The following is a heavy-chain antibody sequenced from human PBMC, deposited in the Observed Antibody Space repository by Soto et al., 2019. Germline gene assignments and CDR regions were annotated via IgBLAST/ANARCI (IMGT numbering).Heavy chain of an antibody. CDR2: ISGSGGST. CDR3: AKLQLRNYYYYYGMDV. V-gene: IGHV3-23*01. D-gene: IGHD5-18*01. J-gene: IGHJ6*02. Sequence: GGSLRLSCAASGFTFSSYAISWVRQAPGKGLEWVSAISGSGGSTYYADSVKGRFTISRDNSENTLYLQMNSLRAEDTAVYYCAKLQLRNYYYYYGMDVWGQGTTVTVSS. CDR1: GFTFSSYA.